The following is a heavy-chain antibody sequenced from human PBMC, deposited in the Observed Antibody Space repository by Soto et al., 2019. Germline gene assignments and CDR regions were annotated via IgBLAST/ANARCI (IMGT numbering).Heavy chain of an antibody. CDR1: GFIFSTSGSAFSRYA. CDR2: ISGSGVRT. Sequence: PGGSLRLSCAASGFIFSTSGSAFSRYAMTWVRQTPGKALEWVSSISGSGVRTYYSDSVRGRFTISRDNSKDRLYLEMNSVRAEDPAVLYCATPAYDYWGQGTLVTVS. D-gene: IGHD3-16*01. CDR3: ATPAYDY. J-gene: IGHJ4*02. V-gene: IGHV3-23*01.